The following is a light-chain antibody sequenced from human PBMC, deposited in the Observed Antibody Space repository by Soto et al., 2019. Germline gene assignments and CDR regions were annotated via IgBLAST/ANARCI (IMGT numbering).Light chain of an antibody. CDR1: SGSVSTSYY. V-gene: IGLV8-61*01. CDR3: VLYMGSGIPV. J-gene: IGLJ3*02. Sequence: QSVVTQEPSFSVSPGGTVTLTCGLSSGSVSTSYYPSWYQQTPGQAPRTLIYSTNTRSSGVPDRFSGSILGNKAALPITGAQADDESDYYCVLYMGSGIPVFGGGTKLTVL. CDR2: STN.